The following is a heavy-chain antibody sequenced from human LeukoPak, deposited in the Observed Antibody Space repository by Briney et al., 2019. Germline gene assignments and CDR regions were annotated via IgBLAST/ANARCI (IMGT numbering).Heavy chain of an antibody. CDR2: FDPEDGET. D-gene: IGHD1-26*01. CDR1: GYTLTELS. V-gene: IGHV1-24*01. CDR3: ATGSSGSYNYYYYMDV. J-gene: IGHJ6*03. Sequence: ASVKVSCKVSGYTLTELSMHWVRQAPGKGLEWMGGFDPEDGETIYAQKFQGRITMTEDTSTDTAYMELSSLRSEDTAVYYCATGSSGSYNYYYYMDVWGKGTTVTVSS.